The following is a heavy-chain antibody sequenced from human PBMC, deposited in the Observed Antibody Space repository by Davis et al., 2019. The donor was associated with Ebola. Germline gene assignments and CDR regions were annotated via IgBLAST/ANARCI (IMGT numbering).Heavy chain of an antibody. CDR1: GFTFSSYS. Sequence: PGGSLRLSCAASGFTFSSYSMNWVRQAPGKGLEWVAVISYDGSNKYYADSVKGRFTISRDNSKNTLYLQMNSLRDEDTAAYHCAKGTDAYVIGYGMDVWGRGTTVTVSS. V-gene: IGHV3-30*18. CDR2: ISYDGSNK. D-gene: IGHD3-16*01. J-gene: IGHJ6*02. CDR3: AKGTDAYVIGYGMDV.